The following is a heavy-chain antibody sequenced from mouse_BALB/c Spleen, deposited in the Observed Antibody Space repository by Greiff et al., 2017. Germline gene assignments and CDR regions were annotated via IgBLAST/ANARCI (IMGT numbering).Heavy chain of an antibody. CDR3: ARSDGAY. CDR1: GFTFSSFG. Sequence: DVHLVESGGGLVQPGGSRKLSCAASGFTFSSFGMHWVRQAPEKGLEWVAYISSGSSTIYYADTVKGRFTISRDNPKNTLFLQMTSLRSEDTAMYYCARSDGAYWGQGTLVTVSA. V-gene: IGHV5-17*02. J-gene: IGHJ3*01. CDR2: ISSGSSTI.